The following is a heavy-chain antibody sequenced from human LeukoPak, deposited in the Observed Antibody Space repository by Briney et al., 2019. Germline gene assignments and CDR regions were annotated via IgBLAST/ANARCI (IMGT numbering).Heavy chain of an antibody. Sequence: ASVKVSCKASGYTFTSYGISWVRQAPGQGLEWMGWINPNSGGTNYAQKFQGWVTMTRDTSISTAYMELSRLRSDDTAVYYCARAIGDTIWFDPWGQGTLVTVSS. CDR3: ARAIGDTIWFDP. J-gene: IGHJ5*02. V-gene: IGHV1-2*04. CDR2: INPNSGGT. CDR1: GYTFTSYG. D-gene: IGHD2-21*01.